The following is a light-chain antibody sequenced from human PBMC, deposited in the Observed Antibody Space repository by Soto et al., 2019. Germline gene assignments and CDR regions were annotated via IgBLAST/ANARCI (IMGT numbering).Light chain of an antibody. V-gene: IGLV1-40*01. Sequence: QSVLTQPPSVSGAPGQRLTISCTGSSSNIGAGYDVHWYQQLPGTAPKLIMYTTNFRPSGVPDRFSGSKSGTSASLAITGLQAEDEADYYCQSYDRSLSSWVFGGGTKLTVL. CDR2: TTN. CDR3: QSYDRSLSSWV. CDR1: SSNIGAGYD. J-gene: IGLJ3*02.